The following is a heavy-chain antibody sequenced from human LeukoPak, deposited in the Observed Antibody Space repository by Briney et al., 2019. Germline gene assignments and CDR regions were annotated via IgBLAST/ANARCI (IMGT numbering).Heavy chain of an antibody. D-gene: IGHD5-12*01. CDR2: INPNSGGT. CDR3: ASRERGVATPFDY. CDR1: GYTFTGYY. V-gene: IGHV1-2*02. Sequence: GASVKVSCKASGYTFTGYYMHWVRQAPGQGLEWMGWINPNSGGTNYAQKFQGRVTMTRDTSTSTAYMELSRLRSDDTAVYYCASRERGVATPFDYWGQGTLVTVSS. J-gene: IGHJ4*02.